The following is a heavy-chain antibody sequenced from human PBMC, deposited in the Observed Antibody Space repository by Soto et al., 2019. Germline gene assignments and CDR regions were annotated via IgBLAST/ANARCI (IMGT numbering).Heavy chain of an antibody. D-gene: IGHD2-21*02. J-gene: IGHJ4*02. CDR3: ARSPGSITANYLDY. CDR2: IFYSGST. Sequence: SETLSLTCTISGGSMNSFYWSWIRQPPGKGLEWIGSIFYSGSTSYNSSLRSRVSISADTSKNQFSLNLVSVTAADTAVYYCARSPGSITANYLDYWGQGALVTVSS. CDR1: GGSMNSFY. V-gene: IGHV4-59*08.